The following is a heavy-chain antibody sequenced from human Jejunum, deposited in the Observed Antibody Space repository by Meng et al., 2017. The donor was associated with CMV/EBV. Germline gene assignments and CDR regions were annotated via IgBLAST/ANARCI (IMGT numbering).Heavy chain of an antibody. CDR2: IYHSETT. D-gene: IGHD3-10*01. Sequence: VSARSVSSTTYYWSWIRPPPGKGLEWIGYIYHSETTNYNPSLKSRVAMSVDTSRNQFSLKVTSMTAADTAVYYCASGPIRGFLHYWGQGTLVTVSS. V-gene: IGHV4-30-4*01. CDR1: ARSVSSTTYY. CDR3: ASGPIRGFLHY. J-gene: IGHJ4*02.